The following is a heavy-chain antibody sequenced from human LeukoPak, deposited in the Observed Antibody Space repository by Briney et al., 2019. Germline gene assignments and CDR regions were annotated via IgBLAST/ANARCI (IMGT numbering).Heavy chain of an antibody. CDR3: ARVPYSSGWYLDY. Sequence: SETLSLTCAVYGGSFSGYYWSWIRQPPGKGLEWIGEINHSGSTNYNPSLKSRVTISVDTSKNQFSLKLSSVTAGDTAVYYCARVPYSSGWYLDYWGQGTLVTVSS. CDR2: INHSGST. V-gene: IGHV4-34*01. CDR1: GGSFSGYY. J-gene: IGHJ4*02. D-gene: IGHD6-19*01.